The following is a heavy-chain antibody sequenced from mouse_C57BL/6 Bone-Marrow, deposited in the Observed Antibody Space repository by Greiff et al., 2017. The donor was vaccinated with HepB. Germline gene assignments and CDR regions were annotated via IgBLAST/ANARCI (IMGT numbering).Heavy chain of an antibody. CDR3: ARVLTTVVAPYWYFDV. CDR2: IWWDDDK. J-gene: IGHJ1*03. V-gene: IGHV8-8*01. D-gene: IGHD1-1*01. CDR1: GFSLSTFGMG. Sequence: QVTLKVCGPGILQPSQTLSLTCSFSGFSLSTFGMGVGWIRQPSGKGLEWLAHIWWDDDKYYNPALKSRPTISKDTSKNQVFLKIANVDTADTATYYCARVLTTVVAPYWYFDVWGTGTTVTVSS.